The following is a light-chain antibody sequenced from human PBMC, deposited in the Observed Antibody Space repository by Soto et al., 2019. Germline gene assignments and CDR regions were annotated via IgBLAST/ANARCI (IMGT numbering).Light chain of an antibody. Sequence: DIQMTQSPSTLSASAGDRVTITCRASQSISTWLAWYQQKPGKDPKLLIYGASSLASGVPSRFSGSGSGTEFTHTISSLQPDDFATYYCQQHNGYSERMFGQGTKVEV. CDR3: QQHNGYSERM. J-gene: IGKJ1*01. CDR1: QSISTW. V-gene: IGKV1-5*01. CDR2: GAS.